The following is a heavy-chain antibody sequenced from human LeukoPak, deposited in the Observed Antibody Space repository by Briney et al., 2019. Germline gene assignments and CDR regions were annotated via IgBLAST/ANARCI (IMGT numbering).Heavy chain of an antibody. D-gene: IGHD5-18*01. CDR1: GFTFSSYA. Sequence: GGSLRLSCAASGFTFSSYAMSWVRQAPGKGLEWGSGISGSGGKTYYADSVKGRFTISRDNFKNTLYLQMNSLRAEDTAVYYCARRHLRGYSYGKVAFDIWGQGTMVTVSS. V-gene: IGHV3-23*01. J-gene: IGHJ3*02. CDR3: ARRHLRGYSYGKVAFDI. CDR2: ISGSGGKT.